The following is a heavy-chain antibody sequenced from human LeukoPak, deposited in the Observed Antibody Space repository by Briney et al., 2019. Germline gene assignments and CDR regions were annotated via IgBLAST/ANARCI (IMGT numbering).Heavy chain of an antibody. J-gene: IGHJ6*02. D-gene: IGHD6-19*01. V-gene: IGHV1-8*01. CDR3: ARGQVGSSGWYYYYYYGMDV. CDR2: MNPNSGNT. Sequence: GASVKVSCKASGYILTSYDINWVRQATGQGLEWMGWMNPNSGNTGYAQKFQGRVTMTRNTSISTAYMELSSLRSEDTAVYYCARGQVGSSGWYYYYYYGMDVWGQGTTVTVSS. CDR1: GYILTSYD.